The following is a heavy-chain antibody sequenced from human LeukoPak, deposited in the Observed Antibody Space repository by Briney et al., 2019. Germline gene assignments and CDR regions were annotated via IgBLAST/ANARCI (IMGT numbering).Heavy chain of an antibody. V-gene: IGHV1-2*02. D-gene: IGHD3-22*01. CDR3: ARDWDYYDSSGYYGY. CDR2: INPNSGGT. Sequence: ASVKVSCKASGYTFTGYYIHWVRQASGQGLEWMGWINPNSGGTNYAQKFQGRVTMTRDTSISTAYMELSRLRSDDTAVYYCARDWDYYDSSGYYGYWGQGTLVTVSS. CDR1: GYTFTGYY. J-gene: IGHJ4*02.